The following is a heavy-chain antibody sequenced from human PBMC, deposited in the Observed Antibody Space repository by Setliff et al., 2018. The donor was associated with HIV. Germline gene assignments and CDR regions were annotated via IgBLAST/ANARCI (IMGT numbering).Heavy chain of an antibody. CDR1: GGSISSSSYY. V-gene: IGHV4-39*07. J-gene: IGHJ5*02. D-gene: IGHD3-22*01. CDR2: IYYSGST. CDR3: ATSRVVVLRFDP. Sequence: SETLSLTCTVSGGSISSSSYYWGWIRQPPGKGLEWIGSIYYSGSTYYNPSLKSRVTMSVDTSKNQFSLKLYSVTAADTAVYYCATSRVVVLRFDPWGQGTLVTV.